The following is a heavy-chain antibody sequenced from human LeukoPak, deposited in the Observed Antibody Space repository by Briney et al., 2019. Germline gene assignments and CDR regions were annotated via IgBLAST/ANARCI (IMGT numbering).Heavy chain of an antibody. V-gene: IGHV3-74*01. J-gene: IGHJ6*03. D-gene: IGHD3-16*01. Sequence: GGSLRLSCAASGFIFSSYWMHWVRQAPGKGLVWVSRINSDGSNTSYADSVKGRFTISRDNAKNTLYLQMNSLRAEDTAVYYCARPGEGYYYYMDVWGKGTTVTVSS. CDR2: INSDGSNT. CDR3: ARPGEGYYYYMDV. CDR1: GFIFSSYW.